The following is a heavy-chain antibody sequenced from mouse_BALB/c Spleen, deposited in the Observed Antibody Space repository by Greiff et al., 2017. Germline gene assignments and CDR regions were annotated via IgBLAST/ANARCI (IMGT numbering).Heavy chain of an antibody. D-gene: IGHD1-1*01. J-gene: IGHJ1*01. Sequence: EVHLVESGGGLVKPGGSLKLSCAASGFTFSSYAMSWVRQTPEKRLEWVASISSGGSTYYPDSVKGRFTISRDNARNILYLQMSSLRSEDTAMYYCARGDYGSSYGYFDVWGAGTTVTVSS. CDR1: GFTFSSYA. CDR2: ISSGGST. CDR3: ARGDYGSSYGYFDV. V-gene: IGHV5-6-5*01.